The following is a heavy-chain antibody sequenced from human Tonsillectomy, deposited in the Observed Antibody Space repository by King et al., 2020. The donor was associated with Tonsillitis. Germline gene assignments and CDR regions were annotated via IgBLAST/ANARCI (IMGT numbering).Heavy chain of an antibody. V-gene: IGHV3-33*05. D-gene: IGHD2-21*02. Sequence: VQLVESGGGVVQPGRSLRLSCAASGFIFSSYDMHWVRQAPGKGLEWVAVISYDGSNKYYADSVKGRFTISRDNSKSTLFLQVNSLRAEDTAVYYCARDPCCSDCYYDSWGQGTLVTVSS. J-gene: IGHJ4*02. CDR3: ARDPCCSDCYYDS. CDR2: ISYDGSNK. CDR1: GFIFSSYD.